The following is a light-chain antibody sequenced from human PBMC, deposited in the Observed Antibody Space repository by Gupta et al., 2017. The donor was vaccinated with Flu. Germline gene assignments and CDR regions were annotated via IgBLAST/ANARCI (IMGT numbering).Light chain of an antibody. CDR1: QSVSSKY. V-gene: IGKV3-20*01. J-gene: IGKJ3*01. CDR3: QLYATC. CDR2: GTS. Sequence: SPGESATLSCRASQSVSSKYLAWYQQKPGQAPRLLIYGTSSRATGIPDRFSGSGSGTDFTLTISRLEPEDFVVYYCQLYATCFGPGTTVDI.